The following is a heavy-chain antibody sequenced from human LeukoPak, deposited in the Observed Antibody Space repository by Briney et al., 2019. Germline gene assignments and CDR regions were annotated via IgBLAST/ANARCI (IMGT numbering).Heavy chain of an antibody. CDR2: MNSGGET. CDR3: ARGGSMVRGVL. V-gene: IGHV3-53*01. CDR1: GFTVSSDL. D-gene: IGHD3-10*01. Sequence: PGGPLRLSCVVSGFTVSSDLMNWVRQAPGKGLEWVSAMNSGGETYYADSVRGRFIISRDKSRNTLYLQMNSLRVDDTAVYYCARGGSMVRGVLWGQGTLVTVSS. J-gene: IGHJ4*02.